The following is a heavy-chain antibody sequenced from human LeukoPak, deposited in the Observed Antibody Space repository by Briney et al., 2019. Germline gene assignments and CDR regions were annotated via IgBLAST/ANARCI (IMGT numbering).Heavy chain of an antibody. D-gene: IGHD3-10*01. CDR2: INSDGSST. Sequence: PWGSLRLSCSASGFTLNSYRMHRVRQAPRKGPVLVSRINSDGSSTSYADSVKGRFTISRDNAKNTLYLQMNSLRAEDTAVYYCARDRGPQPYYFDYWGQGTLVTVSS. CDR3: ARDRGPQPYYFDY. V-gene: IGHV3-74*01. J-gene: IGHJ4*02. CDR1: GFTLNSYR.